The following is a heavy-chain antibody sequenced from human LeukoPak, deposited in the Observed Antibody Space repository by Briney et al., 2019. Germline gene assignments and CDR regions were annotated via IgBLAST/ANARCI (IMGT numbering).Heavy chain of an antibody. V-gene: IGHV4-61*01. CDR2: IYYSGST. D-gene: IGHD3-3*01. J-gene: IGHJ6*02. CDR1: GGSISSSSYY. Sequence: PSETLSLTCTVSGGSISSSSYYWSWIRQPPGKGLEWIGYIYYSGSTNYNPSLKSRVTISVDTSKNQFSLKLSSVTAADTAVYYCARDTPLRFLEWSSPYYYYYGMDVWGQGTTVTVSS. CDR3: ARDTPLRFLEWSSPYYYYYGMDV.